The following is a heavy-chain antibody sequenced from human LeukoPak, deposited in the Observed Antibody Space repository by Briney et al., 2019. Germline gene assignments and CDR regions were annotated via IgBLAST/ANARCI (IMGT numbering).Heavy chain of an antibody. CDR1: GFAFSSYW. CDR3: ARLGGSYYTY. J-gene: IGHJ4*02. D-gene: IGHD1-26*01. CDR2: IKQDGGEE. V-gene: IGHV3-7*01. Sequence: GGSLRLSCVASGFAFSSYWMTWVRQAPEKGLEWVANIKQDGGEEYYVDSVKGRFTISRDNAKNSLFLQMNGLRVEATAVYYCARLGGSYYTYWGQGTLVTVSS.